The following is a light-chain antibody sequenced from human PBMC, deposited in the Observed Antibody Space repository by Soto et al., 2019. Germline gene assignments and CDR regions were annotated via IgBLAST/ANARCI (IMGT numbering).Light chain of an antibody. Sequence: EIVLTQSPATLSLSPGERATLSCRASQSINRHLAWYRQKPGQAPRLLIYDASNRATGIPARFSGSGSGTDFTLTINILEPEDFGVYYCQQRSNWPPVTFGGGTKVEIK. CDR3: QQRSNWPPVT. J-gene: IGKJ4*01. CDR1: QSINRH. V-gene: IGKV3-11*01. CDR2: DAS.